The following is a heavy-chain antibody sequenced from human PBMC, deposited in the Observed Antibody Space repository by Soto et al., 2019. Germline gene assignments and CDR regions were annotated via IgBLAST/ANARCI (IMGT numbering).Heavy chain of an antibody. V-gene: IGHV4-34*01. J-gene: IGHJ4*02. D-gene: IGHD3-22*01. CDR2: INHSGST. CDR3: ARDYYDSSGRPTIDY. CDR1: GGSFSGYY. Sequence: SEALSLTCAVYGGSFSGYYWSWVRQPPGKGLEWIGEINHSGSTNYNPSLKSRVTISVDTSKNQFSLKLSSVTAADTAVYYCARDYYDSSGRPTIDYWGQGTQVTVS.